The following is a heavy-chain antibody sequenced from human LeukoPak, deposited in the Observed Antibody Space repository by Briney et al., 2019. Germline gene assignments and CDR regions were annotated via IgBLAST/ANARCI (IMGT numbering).Heavy chain of an antibody. V-gene: IGHV3-23*01. CDR1: GFIFNNYA. Sequence: GGSLRLSCAGSGFIFNNYAMHWVRQAPGKGLERVSAVTDSGDKVFYADSVKGRFTISRDNSKNTLYLQMSSLRVEDTAVYYCVKGSGSSGYYPLNYWGQGTLVTVSS. CDR3: VKGSGSSGYYPLNY. D-gene: IGHD3-22*01. J-gene: IGHJ4*02. CDR2: VTDSGDKV.